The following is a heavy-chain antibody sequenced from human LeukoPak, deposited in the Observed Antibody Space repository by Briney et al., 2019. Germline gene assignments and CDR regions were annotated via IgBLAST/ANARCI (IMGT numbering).Heavy chain of an antibody. CDR2: ISSSSDHI. Sequence: GGSLRLSCAASGLILSSHAMSWVRQAPGKGLEWVSAISSSSDHIYYADSVQGRFTISRDNSKNTLYLQMNSLRAEDTALYYCANFVDTSMGGNDYWGQGTLVTVSS. CDR3: ANFVDTSMGGNDY. V-gene: IGHV3-23*01. CDR1: GLILSSHA. J-gene: IGHJ4*02. D-gene: IGHD5-18*01.